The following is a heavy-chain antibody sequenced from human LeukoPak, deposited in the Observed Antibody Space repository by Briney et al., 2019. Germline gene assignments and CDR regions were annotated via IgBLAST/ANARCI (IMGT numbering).Heavy chain of an antibody. V-gene: IGHV3-7*01. CDR1: GFTFSSYW. CDR2: IKQDGSEK. J-gene: IGHJ4*02. CDR3: ARVYKYYDSSGYAY. Sequence: GGSLRLSCAASGFTFSSYWMSWVRQAPGKGLEWVANIKQDGSEKYYVDSVKGRFTISRDNAKNSLYLQMNSLRAEDTAVYYCARVYKYYDSSGYAYWGQGTLVTVSS. D-gene: IGHD3-22*01.